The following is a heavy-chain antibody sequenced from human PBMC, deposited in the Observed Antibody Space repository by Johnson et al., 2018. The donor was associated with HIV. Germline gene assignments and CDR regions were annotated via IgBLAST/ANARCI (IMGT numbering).Heavy chain of an antibody. Sequence: QVQLVESGGGVVQPGRSLRLSCAASGFTFSSYTMHWVRQAPGKGLEWVAVIWYDGSNKYYEDSVKGRFTISRDNSKNTLYLQMNSLRAEDTALYYCARGGRAKDAFDIWGQGKMVTVSS. CDR2: IWYDGSNK. V-gene: IGHV3-30*14. J-gene: IGHJ3*02. D-gene: IGHD3-16*01. CDR3: ARGGRAKDAFDI. CDR1: GFTFSSYT.